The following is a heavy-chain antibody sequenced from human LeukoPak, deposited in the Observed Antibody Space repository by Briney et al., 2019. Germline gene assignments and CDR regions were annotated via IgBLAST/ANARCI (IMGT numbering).Heavy chain of an antibody. CDR3: ARDGAAAGNCFDP. Sequence: SETLSLTCTVSGGSISSYYWSWIRQPPGKGLEWIGYIYYSGSTNYNPSLKSRVTISVDTSKNQFSLKLSSVTAADTAVYYCARDGAAAGNCFDPWGQGTLVTVSS. V-gene: IGHV4-59*01. CDR2: IYYSGST. CDR1: GGSISSYY. D-gene: IGHD6-13*01. J-gene: IGHJ5*02.